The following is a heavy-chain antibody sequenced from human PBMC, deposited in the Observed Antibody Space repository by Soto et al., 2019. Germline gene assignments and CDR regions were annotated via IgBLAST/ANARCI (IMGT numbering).Heavy chain of an antibody. V-gene: IGHV1-2*04. CDR1: GYTFTGYY. CDR3: ARASRGQYSSSWYFWFDP. CDR2: INPNSGGT. Sequence: ASVKVSCKASGYTFTGYYMHWVRQAPGQGLEWMGWINPNSGGTNYAQKFQGWVTMTRDTSISTAYMELSRLRSDDTAVYYCARASRGQYSSSWYFWFDPWGQGTLVTVSS. J-gene: IGHJ5*02. D-gene: IGHD6-13*01.